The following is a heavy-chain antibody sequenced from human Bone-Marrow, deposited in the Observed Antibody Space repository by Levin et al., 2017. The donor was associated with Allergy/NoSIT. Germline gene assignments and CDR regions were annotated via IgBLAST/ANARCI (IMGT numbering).Heavy chain of an antibody. J-gene: IGHJ6*02. Sequence: GESLKISCKASGYTFTSYDINWVRQATGQGLEWMGWMNPNSGNTGYAQKFQGRVTMTRNTSISTAYMELSSLRSEDTAVYYCAREAGYYGSGSWYTDYYDYGMDGWGQGTTVTVSS. CDR2: MNPNSGNT. D-gene: IGHD3-10*01. CDR1: GYTFTSYD. V-gene: IGHV1-8*01. CDR3: AREAGYYGSGSWYTDYYDYGMDG.